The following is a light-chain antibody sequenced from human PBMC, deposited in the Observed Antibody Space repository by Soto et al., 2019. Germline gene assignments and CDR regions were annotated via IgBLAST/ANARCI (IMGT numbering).Light chain of an antibody. CDR3: QQYNTWRSIS. V-gene: IGKV3-15*01. CDR2: DAS. Sequence: EIVMTQSPATLSVSPGERVTLSCRASQSVSNKLGWYQHKPGQAPRLLIYDASTRAAGTPARFTGSGSGTDFTLTISSLQSEDFAVYYCQQYNTWRSISFGQWTRLEIK. J-gene: IGKJ5*01. CDR1: QSVSNK.